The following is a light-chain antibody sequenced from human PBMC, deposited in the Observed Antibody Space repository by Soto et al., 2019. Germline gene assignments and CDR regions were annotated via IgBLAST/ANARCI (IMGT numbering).Light chain of an antibody. Sequence: EIVMTQSPATLSVSPGERATLSCRASQRVSSNLAWYQQKPGQAPRLLIYGASTRATGIPARFSGSGSGTEFTLTISRLQSEDFAVYYCQQYNSWPPLTFGGGTKVEIK. CDR2: GAS. J-gene: IGKJ4*01. CDR3: QQYNSWPPLT. V-gene: IGKV3-15*01. CDR1: QRVSSN.